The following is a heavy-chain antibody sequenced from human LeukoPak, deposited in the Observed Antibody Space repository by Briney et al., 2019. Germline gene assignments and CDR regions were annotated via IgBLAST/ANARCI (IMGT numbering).Heavy chain of an antibody. Sequence: GGSLRLSCAASGFFFSSYWMSWVRQAPGKGLEWVAYIKEDGSEKYYVGSVKGRFTISRDNAKNSLYLQMNSLRAEDTAVYYCAREGMGGDDYWGQGTLVTVSS. J-gene: IGHJ4*02. CDR1: GFFFSSYW. D-gene: IGHD2-21*01. CDR2: IKEDGSEK. V-gene: IGHV3-7*01. CDR3: AREGMGGDDY.